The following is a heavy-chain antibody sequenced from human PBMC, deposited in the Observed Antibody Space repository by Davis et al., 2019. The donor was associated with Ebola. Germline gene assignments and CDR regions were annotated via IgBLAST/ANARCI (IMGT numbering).Heavy chain of an antibody. D-gene: IGHD3-3*01. CDR3: ARGGYTIFGVVISDIRYYYGMDV. CDR1: GYTFTSYA. Sequence: ASVKVSCKASGYTFTSYAMHWVRQAPGQRLEWMGWINAVNGNTKYSQKFQGRVTITRDTSASPAYMELSSLRSEDTAVYYCARGGYTIFGVVISDIRYYYGMDVWGQGTTVTVSS. J-gene: IGHJ6*02. CDR2: INAVNGNT. V-gene: IGHV1-3*01.